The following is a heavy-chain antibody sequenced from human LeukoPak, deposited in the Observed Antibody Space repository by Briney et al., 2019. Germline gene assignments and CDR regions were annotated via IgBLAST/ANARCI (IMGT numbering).Heavy chain of an antibody. CDR2: INHSGST. CDR1: GGSFSGYY. J-gene: IGHJ5*02. Sequence: SETLSLTCAVYGGSFSGYYWSWIRQPPGKGLEWIGEINHSGSTNYNPSLKSRVTLSVDTSKNQFSLNLSSVPAAATAVYYCARGLILAAILFDPWGQGTLVTVSS. D-gene: IGHD2-15*01. CDR3: ARGLILAAILFDP. V-gene: IGHV4-34*01.